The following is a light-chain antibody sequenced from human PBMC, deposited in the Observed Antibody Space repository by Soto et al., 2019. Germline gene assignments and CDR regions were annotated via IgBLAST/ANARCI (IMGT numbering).Light chain of an antibody. CDR3: CSYAGSYTLV. V-gene: IGLV2-11*01. CDR1: SSDVGAYNS. CDR2: DVN. J-gene: IGLJ2*01. Sequence: QSVLTQPRSVSGSPGQSVTISCTGTSSDVGAYNSVSWYQQHPGEAPKLMIYDVNKRPSGVPDRFSGSKSGNTASLTISGLQAEDEADYYCCSYAGSYTLVFGGGTKLTV.